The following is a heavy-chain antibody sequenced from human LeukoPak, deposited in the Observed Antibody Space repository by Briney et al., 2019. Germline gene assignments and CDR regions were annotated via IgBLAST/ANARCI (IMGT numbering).Heavy chain of an antibody. CDR3: ARAYYYDSSGYWWYFDY. CDR1: GGSISSYY. D-gene: IGHD3-22*01. V-gene: IGHV4-59*01. J-gene: IGHJ4*02. CDR2: IYYSGST. Sequence: PAETLSLTCTVSGGSISSYYWSWIRQPPGKGLEWIGYIYYSGSTNYNPSLKSRVTISVDTSKNQFSLKLSSVTAADTAVYYCARAYYYDSSGYWWYFDYWGQGTLVTVSS.